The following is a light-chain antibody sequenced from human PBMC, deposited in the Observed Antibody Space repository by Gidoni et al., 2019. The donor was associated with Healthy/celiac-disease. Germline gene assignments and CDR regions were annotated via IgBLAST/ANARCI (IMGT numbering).Light chain of an antibody. J-gene: IGLJ2*01. CDR2: QDS. CDR3: QAWDSSTVL. V-gene: IGLV3-1*01. CDR1: KLGDTY. Sequence: SYELTQPPSVSVSPGQTASITCSGDKLGDTYACWYQQKPGQSPVLVIYQDSKRPSGIPERFSCSNSGNTATLTISGTQAMDVADYYCQAWDSSTVLFGGGTKLTVL.